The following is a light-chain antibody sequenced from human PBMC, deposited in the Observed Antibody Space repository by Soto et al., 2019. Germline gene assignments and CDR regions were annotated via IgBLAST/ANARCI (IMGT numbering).Light chain of an antibody. V-gene: IGKV3-15*01. Sequence: TQSPSTLSLSPGQRATLSFRSVQIVDTFLSCYQQKPGPAPRLLIYVASTRATGIPARFSGSGSGTEFTLTISSLQSEDFAVYYCQQYNDWPRTFGQGTKV. CDR1: QIVDTF. CDR2: VAS. CDR3: QQYNDWPRT. J-gene: IGKJ1*01.